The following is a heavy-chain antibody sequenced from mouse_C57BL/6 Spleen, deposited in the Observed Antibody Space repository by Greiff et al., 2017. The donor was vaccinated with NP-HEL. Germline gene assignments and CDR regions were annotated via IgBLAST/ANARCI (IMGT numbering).Heavy chain of an antibody. D-gene: IGHD1-1*01. J-gene: IGHJ3*01. V-gene: IGHV1-56*01. CDR2: IFPGSGST. CDR3: ARTGSSYGWFAY. Sequence: VQLQQSGPELVRPGASVKISCKAPGYTFTSHWMQWVRQRPGQGLEWIGEIFPGSGSTYYNEKFKGKATLTVDTSSSTAYMKLSSLTSEDAAVYFGARTGSSYGWFAYWGQGTLVTVSA. CDR1: GYTFTSHW.